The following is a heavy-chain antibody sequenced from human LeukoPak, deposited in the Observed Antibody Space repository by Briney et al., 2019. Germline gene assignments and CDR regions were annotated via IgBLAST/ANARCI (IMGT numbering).Heavy chain of an antibody. CDR1: GGTFSSYA. V-gene: IGHV1-69*13. CDR3: ARGRVAGTSWFDP. J-gene: IGHJ5*02. D-gene: IGHD6-19*01. Sequence: SVKVSCKASGGTFSSYAISWVRQAPGQGLEWVGGIIRIFGTANYAQKLQGRVTITADESTSTAYMELSSLRSEDTAVYYCARGRVAGTSWFDPWGQGTLVTVSS. CDR2: IIRIFGTA.